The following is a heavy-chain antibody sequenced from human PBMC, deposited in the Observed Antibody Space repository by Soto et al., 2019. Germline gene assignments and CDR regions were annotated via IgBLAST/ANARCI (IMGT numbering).Heavy chain of an antibody. CDR3: AKDFRYSSSPDACDI. CDR1: CFSFSNAC. D-gene: IGHD6-13*01. J-gene: IGHJ3*02. CDR2: ISGSAGST. V-gene: IGHV3-23*01. Sequence: PGRSLRLSCAASCFSFSNACMNWVRQAPGEGLEWVSGISGSAGSTNYADSVKGRFAISRDNSKNTLYLQMNSLRPEDTALYYCAKDFRYSSSPDACDIWGQGTMVTV.